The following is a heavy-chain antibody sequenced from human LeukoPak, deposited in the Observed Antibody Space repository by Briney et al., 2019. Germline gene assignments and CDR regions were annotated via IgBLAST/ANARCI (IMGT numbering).Heavy chain of an antibody. CDR1: GGSISSSSYY. Sequence: PSETLSLTCTVSGGSISSSSYYWSWIRQPPGKGLEWIGEINHSGSTNYNPSLKSRVTISVDTSKNQFSLKLSSVTAADTAVYYCARDLPKNYYYYYGMDVWGQGTTVTVSS. D-gene: IGHD2-2*01. J-gene: IGHJ6*02. CDR2: INHSGST. V-gene: IGHV4-39*07. CDR3: ARDLPKNYYYYYGMDV.